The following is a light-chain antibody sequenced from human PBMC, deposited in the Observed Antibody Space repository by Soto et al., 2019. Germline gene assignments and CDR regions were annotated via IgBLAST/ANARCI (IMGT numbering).Light chain of an antibody. V-gene: IGKV1-39*01. CDR2: AAS. CDR1: QGISTY. Sequence: DIQMTQSPSSLSASVGDRLTITCRASQGISTYLNWYQQKPGKAPKLLIYAASTLQSGVPSRFSGSGSGTEFTLTITSLQADDFATYYCQQYDIHSTFGQGTKLEIK. CDR3: QQYDIHST. J-gene: IGKJ2*01.